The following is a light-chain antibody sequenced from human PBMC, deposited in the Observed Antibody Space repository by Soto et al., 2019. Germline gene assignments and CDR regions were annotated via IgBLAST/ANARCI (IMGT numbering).Light chain of an antibody. V-gene: IGKV3-11*01. CDR1: QSVSSY. CDR3: QQRSNWPPWT. Sequence: EIVLTQSPATLSASRGERATLSCRASQSVSSYLAWYQQKPGQAPRLLIYDASNRATGIPARFSGSGSGTDFTLTISSLEPEDFAVYYCQQRSNWPPWTFGQGTKVDIK. J-gene: IGKJ1*01. CDR2: DAS.